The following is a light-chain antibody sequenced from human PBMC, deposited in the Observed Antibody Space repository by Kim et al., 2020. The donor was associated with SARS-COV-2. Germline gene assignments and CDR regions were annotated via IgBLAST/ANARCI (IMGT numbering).Light chain of an antibody. CDR2: QDN. J-gene: IGLJ1*01. CDR1: KFGDEF. Sequence: VSTLQPARITSSRDKFGDEFACWYKQKPGQFPDLIIYQDNKRPSGIPERFSGSSSGNTATLTITGTQAMDEADYYCNAWDSRTFYVFGPGTKVTVL. V-gene: IGLV3-1*01. CDR3: NAWDSRTFYV.